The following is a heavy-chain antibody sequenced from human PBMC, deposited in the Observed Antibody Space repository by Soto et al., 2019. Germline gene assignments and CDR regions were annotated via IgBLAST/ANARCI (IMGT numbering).Heavy chain of an antibody. J-gene: IGHJ3*02. CDR3: ARGLDPYYPEAFDI. V-gene: IGHV4-34*01. D-gene: IGHD3-10*01. CDR2: LNHSGSP. CDR1: GGSFGSFY. Sequence: QVQLQQWGAGLLKPSETLSLTCAVYGGSFGSFYWTWIRQTPGKGLEWIGELNHSGSPNYNLSLKSRVTISLDTSKNEFSLKLTSVTAADTAVYYCARGLDPYYPEAFDIWGPGTMVSVSS.